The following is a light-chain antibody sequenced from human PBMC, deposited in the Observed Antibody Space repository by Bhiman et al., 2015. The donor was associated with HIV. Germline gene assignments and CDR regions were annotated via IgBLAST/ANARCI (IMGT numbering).Light chain of an antibody. Sequence: QSVLTQPPSLSAAPGQRVTVSCSGSSSNIGNNYVSWYQQIPGTAPKVLIYENNKRPSGIPDRFSASKSGTSATLGITGLQTGDEADYYCATWDSSLSAEVFGGGTKLTVL. J-gene: IGLJ2*01. CDR2: ENN. CDR3: ATWDSSLSAEV. CDR1: SSNIGNNY. V-gene: IGLV1-51*02.